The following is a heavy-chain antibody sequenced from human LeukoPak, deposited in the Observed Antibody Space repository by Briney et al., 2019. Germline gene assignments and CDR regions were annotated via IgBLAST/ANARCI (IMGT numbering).Heavy chain of an antibody. CDR1: GFTFSGSA. D-gene: IGHD3-22*01. V-gene: IGHV3-73*01. J-gene: IGHJ6*03. CDR3: TREYYYDSSGYYYYYYYMDV. Sequence: PGGSLRLSCAASGFTFSGSAMNWVGQAAGQGLEGFGGIRSNANSYATAYAASSKGRFTISRDDSKNTAYLQMNSLKTEDTAVYYCTREYYYDSSGYYYYYYYMDVWGKGTTVTVSS. CDR2: IRSNANSYAT.